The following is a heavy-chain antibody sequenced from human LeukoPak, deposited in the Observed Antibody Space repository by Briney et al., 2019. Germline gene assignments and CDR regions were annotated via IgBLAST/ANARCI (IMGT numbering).Heavy chain of an antibody. J-gene: IGHJ6*03. CDR2: LSGSGSKT. D-gene: IGHD6-19*01. Sequence: PGGSLRLSCEASGFTFTNYAMSWVRQAPGKGLEWVSGLSGSGSKTYYADSVKGRFTVSRDNYKNTLNLQMNSLRAEDTAVYYCAKYGSVWALYYYYYMDVWGKGTTVTVSS. CDR1: GFTFTNYA. CDR3: AKYGSVWALYYYYYMDV. V-gene: IGHV3-23*01.